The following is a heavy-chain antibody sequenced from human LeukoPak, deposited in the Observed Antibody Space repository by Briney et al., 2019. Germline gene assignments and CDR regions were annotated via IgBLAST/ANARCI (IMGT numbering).Heavy chain of an antibody. CDR1: GGSFSGYY. CDR3: ARGPTLRYYYDSSGYGDFDY. V-gene: IGHV4-34*01. CDR2: INHSGST. J-gene: IGHJ4*02. Sequence: PSETLSLTCAVYGGSFSGYYWSWIRQPPGKGLEWIGEINHSGSTNYNPSLKSRVTISVDTSKNQFSLKLSSVTAADTAVYYCARGPTLRYYYDSSGYGDFDYWGQGTLVTVSS. D-gene: IGHD3-22*01.